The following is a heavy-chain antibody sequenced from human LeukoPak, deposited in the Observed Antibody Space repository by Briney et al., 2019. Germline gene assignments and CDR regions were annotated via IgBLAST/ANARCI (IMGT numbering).Heavy chain of an antibody. V-gene: IGHV3-21*01. J-gene: IGHJ4*02. CDR2: ITSSGSYI. D-gene: IGHD3-10*01. CDR3: ARGGYYGSGSYSDY. CDR1: GFTVSSNY. Sequence: GGSLRLSCAASGFTVSSNYMSWVRQAPGKGLEWVSSITSSGSYIYYADSVKGRFTISRDNAKYSLYLQMNSLRAEDTAVYSCARGGYYGSGSYSDYWGQGTLVTVSS.